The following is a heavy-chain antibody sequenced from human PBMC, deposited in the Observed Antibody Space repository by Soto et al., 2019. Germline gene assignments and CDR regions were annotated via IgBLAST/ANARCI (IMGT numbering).Heavy chain of an antibody. Sequence: SGPTLVNPTQTLPLTCTFSGFSLTTTGMCVSWIRQPPGKALEWLALIDWDDDKYYSTSLKTRLTISKDTSKNQVVLSMTNMDPVDTATYYCARVAAAGSYYYYGMDVWGQGTTLTVSS. CDR3: ARVAAAGSYYYYGMDV. J-gene: IGHJ6*02. V-gene: IGHV2-70*01. D-gene: IGHD6-13*01. CDR1: GFSLTTTGMC. CDR2: IDWDDDK.